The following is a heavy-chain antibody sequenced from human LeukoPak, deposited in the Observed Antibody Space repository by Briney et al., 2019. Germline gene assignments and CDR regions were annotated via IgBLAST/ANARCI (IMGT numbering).Heavy chain of an antibody. J-gene: IGHJ4*02. CDR1: GLTFRSYW. CDR3: ATSYRGDRY. V-gene: IGHV3-7*01. Sequence: PGGSLRLSCAASGLTFRSYWMSWVGKAPGKGLEWGANIKQDGSEKYYADSVKGRFTISRDNAKNSLYLQVNSLRAEDTAVYFCATSYRGDRYWGQGTLVTVSS. CDR2: IKQDGSEK. D-gene: IGHD3-10*01.